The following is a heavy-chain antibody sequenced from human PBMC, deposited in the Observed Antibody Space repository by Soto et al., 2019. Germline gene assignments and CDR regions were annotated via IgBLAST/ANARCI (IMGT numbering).Heavy chain of an antibody. J-gene: IGHJ4*02. CDR3: AKTVVVVAATYFDY. CDR2: ISWNSGSI. D-gene: IGHD2-15*01. CDR1: GFTFDDYA. V-gene: IGHV3-9*01. Sequence: GGSLRLSCAASGFTFDDYAMHWVRQAPGKGLEWVSGISWNSGSIGYADSVKGRFTISRDNAKNSLYLQMNSLRAEDTALYYCAKTVVVVAATYFDYWGQGTLVTVSS.